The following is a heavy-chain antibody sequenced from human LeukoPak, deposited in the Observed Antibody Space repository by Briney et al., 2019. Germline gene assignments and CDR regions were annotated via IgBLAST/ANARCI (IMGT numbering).Heavy chain of an antibody. Sequence: GGSLRLSCAASGFTVSSNYMSWVRQAPGKGLEWVSVIYSGGTTNCADSVKGRFTISRDNSKSTLFLQMNSLRAEDTAVYYCARGGYSSSWYHFDYWGQGTLVTVSS. CDR2: IYSGGTT. J-gene: IGHJ4*02. D-gene: IGHD6-13*01. CDR3: ARGGYSSSWYHFDY. V-gene: IGHV3-53*01. CDR1: GFTVSSNY.